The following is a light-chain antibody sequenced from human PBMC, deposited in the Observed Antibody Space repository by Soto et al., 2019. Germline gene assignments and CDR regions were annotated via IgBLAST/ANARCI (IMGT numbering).Light chain of an antibody. J-gene: IGLJ1*01. Sequence: QSALAQPPSVSAAPGQRVTISCSRSVSNIENNFFSWYQQLPGAAPKLLIYDNDKRPSGVPDRFSGSKSATSATLAITGLQTGDEDDFYCGTWDSSLSTFVFGAGTKVTVL. CDR1: VSNIENNF. CDR2: DND. V-gene: IGLV1-51*01. CDR3: GTWDSSLSTFV.